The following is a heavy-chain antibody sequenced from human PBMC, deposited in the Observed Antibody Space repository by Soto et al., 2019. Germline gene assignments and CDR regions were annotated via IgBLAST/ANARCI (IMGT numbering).Heavy chain of an antibody. J-gene: IGHJ4*02. D-gene: IGHD2-15*01. CDR3: ARGPGGPDGPGDY. CDR2: INAGNGKT. Sequence: QVQLVQSGAEVKKPGASVKVSGKASGYTFTSYAMHWVRKAPGQRLEGMGWINAGNGKTKYSPKFQGRVTITRDTSASTAYMELSSLRSEDTAVYYCARGPGGPDGPGDYWGQGTLVTVSS. CDR1: GYTFTSYA. V-gene: IGHV1-3*01.